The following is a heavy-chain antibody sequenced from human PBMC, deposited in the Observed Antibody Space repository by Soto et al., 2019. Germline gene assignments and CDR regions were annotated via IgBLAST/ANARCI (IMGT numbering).Heavy chain of an antibody. CDR1: GASISTGGYY. CDR2: IYHSGTT. V-gene: IGHV4-31*03. CDR3: ARATAPCWCDP. D-gene: IGHD1-1*01. J-gene: IGHJ5*02. Sequence: QVRLQESGPGLVKPSQTLSLTCIVSGASISTGGYYWSWIRQHPGKGLELIGYIYHSGTTYYNPSLERRLSISADSSKNLLSLNLTSVTAADTAIYYCARATAPCWCDPWGQGTLVTVSS.